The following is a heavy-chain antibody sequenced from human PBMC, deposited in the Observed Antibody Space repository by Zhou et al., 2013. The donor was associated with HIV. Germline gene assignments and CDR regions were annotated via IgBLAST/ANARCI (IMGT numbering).Heavy chain of an antibody. V-gene: IGHV4-39*01. CDR1: AYSSSSSYY. Sequence: QVQLQESGPGLVRPSEILSLTCAVSAYSSSSSYYWGWIRQPPGKGLEWIGTIYYSGSTFYNPSLKSRVIISVDTSKNQFSLRLSSVTAADTAVYYCARHPFIVGATTGYWYFDLWGRGILVTVSS. CDR2: IYYSGST. D-gene: IGHD1-26*01. CDR3: ARHPFIVGATTGYWYFDL. J-gene: IGHJ2*01.